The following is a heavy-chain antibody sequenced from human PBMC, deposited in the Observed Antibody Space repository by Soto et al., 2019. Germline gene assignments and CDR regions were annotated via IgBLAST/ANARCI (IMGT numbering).Heavy chain of an antibody. CDR1: GYSFTSYW. J-gene: IGHJ6*03. CDR3: ARQNKDIVVVPAAMDGVPHYYYYYYYMDV. V-gene: IGHV5-51*01. CDR2: IYPGDSDT. D-gene: IGHD2-2*01. Sequence: GESLKISCKGSGYSFTSYWIGWVRQMPGKGLEWMGIIYPGDSDTRYSPSFQGQVTISADKSISTAYLQWNSLKASDTAMYYCARQNKDIVVVPAAMDGVPHYYYYYYYMDVWGKGTTVTVSS.